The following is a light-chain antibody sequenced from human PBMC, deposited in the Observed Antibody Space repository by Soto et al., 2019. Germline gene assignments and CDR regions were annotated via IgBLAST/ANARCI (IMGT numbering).Light chain of an antibody. J-gene: IGLJ3*02. CDR3: TSYASSSSLRV. CDR2: GVS. V-gene: IGLV2-14*01. Sequence: QSALTQPASVSGSPGQSITLSCTGTSSDVGGYNYVSWYQQHTGKAPKLMIYGVSNRPSGVSNRFSGSKSGNTASLTISGLQAEDEADYYCTSYASSSSLRVFGGGTKLTVL. CDR1: SSDVGGYNY.